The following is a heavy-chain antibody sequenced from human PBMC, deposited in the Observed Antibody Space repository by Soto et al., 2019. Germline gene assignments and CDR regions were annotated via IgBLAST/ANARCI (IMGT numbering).Heavy chain of an antibody. CDR3: ARAPMVLTRSYFDS. D-gene: IGHD2-8*01. CDR1: GGSISNFY. V-gene: IGHV4-59*07. Sequence: QVHLRESGPRLVKPSDTLSLRCTVSGGSISNFYWSWIRQPPGKGLEWIGYISYSGNTNYNPSLKGRVSISVDTSTNQLSLNLTSVTAADTAVYYCARAPMVLTRSYFDSWGQGTPVTVSS. J-gene: IGHJ4*02. CDR2: ISYSGNT.